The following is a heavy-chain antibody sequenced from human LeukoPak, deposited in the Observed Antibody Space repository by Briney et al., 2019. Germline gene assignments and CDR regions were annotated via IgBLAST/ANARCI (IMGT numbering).Heavy chain of an antibody. CDR2: IYSDGYT. CDR3: ARGSSGYRYFFVY. D-gene: IGHD3-22*01. Sequence: GGSLRLSCAASGFTVGSYYMSWVRQAPGKWLECVSVIYSDGYTYHADSVKGRFTFSRHISKNTLYLQMNSLRAEDTAMYYCARGSSGYRYFFVYWGQGTLVTVSS. V-gene: IGHV3-66*01. CDR1: GFTVGSYY. J-gene: IGHJ4*02.